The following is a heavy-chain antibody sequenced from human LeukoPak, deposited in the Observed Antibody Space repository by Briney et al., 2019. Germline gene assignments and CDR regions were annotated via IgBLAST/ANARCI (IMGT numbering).Heavy chain of an antibody. Sequence: PSETLSLTCTVSGGSISSYYWSWIRQPPGKGLEWIGYIYYSGSTNYNPSLKSRVTISVDTSKNQFSLKLSSVTAADTAVYYCAREGGGWYPGWFDPWGQGTLVTVSS. J-gene: IGHJ5*02. V-gene: IGHV4-59*01. CDR1: GGSISSYY. CDR3: AREGGGWYPGWFDP. D-gene: IGHD6-19*01. CDR2: IYYSGST.